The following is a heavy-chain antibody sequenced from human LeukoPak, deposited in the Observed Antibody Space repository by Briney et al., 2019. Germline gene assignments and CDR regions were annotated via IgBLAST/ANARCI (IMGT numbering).Heavy chain of an antibody. V-gene: IGHV3-30-3*01. Sequence: PGGSLRLSCAASGFTFSSYAMHWVRQAPGKGLEXXXXISYDGSNKYYADSVXGRFTISRDNSKNTLYLQMNSLRAEDTAVYYCAREEIAAAGIYFDYWGQGTLVTVSS. CDR1: GFTFSSYA. J-gene: IGHJ4*02. CDR3: AREEIAAAGIYFDY. CDR2: ISYDGSNK. D-gene: IGHD6-13*01.